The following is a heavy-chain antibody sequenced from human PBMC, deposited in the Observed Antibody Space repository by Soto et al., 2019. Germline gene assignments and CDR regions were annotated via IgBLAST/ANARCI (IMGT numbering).Heavy chain of an antibody. CDR1: GFIFKMYW. J-gene: IGHJ4*02. V-gene: IGHV3-15*07. CDR2: IYNGGTT. Sequence: WGSLRLSCAASGFIFKMYWMHWVRQSPGEGLVWISRIYNGGTTDYAAPVRGRFSISRDDSKNTVYLQMNSLKTEDTAVYYCTTDDPINRYWGQGTLVTVSS. CDR3: TTDDPINRY.